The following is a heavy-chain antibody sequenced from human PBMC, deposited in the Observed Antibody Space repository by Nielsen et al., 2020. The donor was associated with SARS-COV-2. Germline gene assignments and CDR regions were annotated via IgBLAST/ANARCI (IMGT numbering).Heavy chain of an antibody. CDR2: IWYDGSNK. CDR3: ARDSPPRVPYYYYYGMDV. Sequence: GESLKISCAASGFTFSSYGMHWVRQAPGKGLEWVAVIWYDGSNKYYADSVKGRFTISRDNSKNTLYLQMNSLRAEDTAVYYCARDSPPRVPYYYYYGMDVWGQGTTVTVSS. V-gene: IGHV3-33*01. CDR1: GFTFSSYG. J-gene: IGHJ6*02.